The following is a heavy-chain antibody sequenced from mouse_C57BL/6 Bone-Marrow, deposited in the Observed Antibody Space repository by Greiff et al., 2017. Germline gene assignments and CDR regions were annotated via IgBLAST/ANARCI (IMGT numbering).Heavy chain of an antibody. Sequence: VQLQQPGAELVMPGASVKLSCKASGYTFTSYWMHWVKQRPGQGLEWIGEIYPSDSYTNYNQKFKGKSTLTVDKSSSTAYMQLSSLTSEDSAVYYCARLNIYYDYDGAMDYWGQGTSVTVSS. D-gene: IGHD2-4*01. V-gene: IGHV1-69*01. CDR1: GYTFTSYW. CDR3: ARLNIYYDYDGAMDY. J-gene: IGHJ4*01. CDR2: IYPSDSYT.